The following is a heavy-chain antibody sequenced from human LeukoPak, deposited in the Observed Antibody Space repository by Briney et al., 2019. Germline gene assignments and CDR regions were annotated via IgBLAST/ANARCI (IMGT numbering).Heavy chain of an antibody. D-gene: IGHD3-10*01. CDR1: GITFSNYW. CDR3: ARGRDQKSGGY. V-gene: IGHV3-7*01. CDR2: IKQDGSEK. Sequence: GGSLRLSCAASGITFSNYWMSWVRQAPGKGLEWVANIKQDGSEKYYMDSVKGRFTISRDDAKNSLYLQMNSLRVEDTAVYYCARGRDQKSGGYWDQGTLVTVSS. J-gene: IGHJ4*02.